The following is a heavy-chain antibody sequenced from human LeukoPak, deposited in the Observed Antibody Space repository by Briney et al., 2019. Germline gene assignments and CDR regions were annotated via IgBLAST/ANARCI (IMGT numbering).Heavy chain of an antibody. D-gene: IGHD6-13*01. V-gene: IGHV3-11*01. CDR3: ARDSSSRRGLGLNP. CDR1: GFAFTDYY. Sequence: GGSLRLSCAASGFAFTDYYMTWIRQAPGKRLEWLSHINSIGTTLYYADSVKGRFTISRDNDRNSLYLQMNSLRAEDTAVYYCARDSSSRRGLGLNPWGQGTLVTVSS. CDR2: INSIGTTL. J-gene: IGHJ5*02.